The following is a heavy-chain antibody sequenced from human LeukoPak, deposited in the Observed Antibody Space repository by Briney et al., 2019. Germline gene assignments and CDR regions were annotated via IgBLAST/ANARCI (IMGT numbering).Heavy chain of an antibody. CDR1: GGTISTYF. CDR3: ARLGYCSGGSCYSYNYYGMDV. V-gene: IGHV4-4*07. D-gene: IGHD2-15*01. CDR2: TFTTGST. Sequence: SETLSLTCTVSGGTISTYFWTWIRQPAGKGLEWIGRTFTTGSTDYNPSLKGRVSLALDKSNNQISLRMTSVTAADTAVYYCARLGYCSGGSCYSYNYYGMDVWGQGTTVTVS. J-gene: IGHJ6*02.